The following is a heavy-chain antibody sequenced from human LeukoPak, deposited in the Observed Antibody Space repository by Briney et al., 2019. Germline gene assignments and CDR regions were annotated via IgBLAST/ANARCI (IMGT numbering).Heavy chain of an antibody. CDR3: ARDPGNIVVVPAAPDY. D-gene: IGHD2-2*01. J-gene: IGHJ4*02. CDR2: ISAYNGNT. V-gene: IGHV1-18*01. Sequence: ASVKVSCKASGYTFTSYGISWVRQAPGQGLEWMGWISAYNGNTNYVQKFQGRVTMTTDTSTSTAHMELRNLRSDDTALYYCARDPGNIVVVPAAPDYWGQGTLVTVSS. CDR1: GYTFTSYG.